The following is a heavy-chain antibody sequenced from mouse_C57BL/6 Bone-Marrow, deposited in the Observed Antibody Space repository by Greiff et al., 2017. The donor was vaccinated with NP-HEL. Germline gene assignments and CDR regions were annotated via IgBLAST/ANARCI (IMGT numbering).Heavy chain of an antibody. J-gene: IGHJ1*03. V-gene: IGHV15-2*01. D-gene: IGHD2-5*01. CDR2: ILPSIGRT. CDR3: ARGSNYDWYFDV. CDR1: DSEVFPIAY. Sequence: VQLQQSGSELRSPGSSVKLSCKDFDSEVFPIAYMSWVRQKPGHGFEWIGGILPSIGRTIYGEKFEDKATLDADTLSNTAYLELNSLTSEDSAIYYCARGSNYDWYFDVWGTGTTVTVSS.